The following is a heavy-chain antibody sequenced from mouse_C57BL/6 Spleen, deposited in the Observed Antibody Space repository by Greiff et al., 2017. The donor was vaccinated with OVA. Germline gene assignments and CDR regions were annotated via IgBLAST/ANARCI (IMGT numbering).Heavy chain of an antibody. CDR3: ARRVYYYEDWFAY. J-gene: IGHJ3*01. D-gene: IGHD1-1*01. Sequence: DVMLVESGGDLVKPGGSLKLSCAASGFTFSSYGMSWVRQTPDKRLEWVATISSGGSYTYYPDSVKGRFTISRDNAKNTLYLQMSSLKSEDTAMYYCARRVYYYEDWFAYWGQGTLVTVSA. CDR2: ISSGGSYT. V-gene: IGHV5-6*02. CDR1: GFTFSSYG.